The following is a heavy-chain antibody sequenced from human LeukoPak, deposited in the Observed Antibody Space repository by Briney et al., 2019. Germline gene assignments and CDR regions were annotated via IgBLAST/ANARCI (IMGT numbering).Heavy chain of an antibody. CDR2: IYYSGTT. Sequence: SETLSLTCGVYGGSFSGYYWGWVRQPPGKGLEWIGSIYYSGTTYYSPSLKSRVTISVDMSKNQFSLKLTYVTAADTAVYYCARRRAGGNNYYFDFWGQGTLVTVSS. CDR3: ARRRAGGNNYYFDF. V-gene: IGHV4-39*01. CDR1: GGSFSGYY. J-gene: IGHJ4*02. D-gene: IGHD2-15*01.